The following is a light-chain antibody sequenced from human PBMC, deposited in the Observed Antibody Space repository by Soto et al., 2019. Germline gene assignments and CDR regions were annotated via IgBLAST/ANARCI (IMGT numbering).Light chain of an antibody. V-gene: IGKV1-5*01. Sequence: DIQMTQSPSTLSASVGDGVTITCRASETITTSLAWYQQQPGTAPKVLIYGASNLQRGVPPRFSGSGSGTDFTLAISSLQPEDSATYYCLQDINYPWTFGQGTKVDIK. J-gene: IGKJ1*01. CDR2: GAS. CDR3: LQDINYPWT. CDR1: ETITTS.